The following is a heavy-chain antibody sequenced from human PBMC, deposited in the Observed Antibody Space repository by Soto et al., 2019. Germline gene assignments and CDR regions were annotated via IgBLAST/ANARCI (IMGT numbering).Heavy chain of an antibody. CDR3: ARDLGGGVVPAATEYYYYGMDV. D-gene: IGHD2-2*01. Sequence: EMEPPSETLSLTCTVSGGSISSYYWSWIRQPPGKGLEWIGYIYYSGSTNYNPSLKSRVTISVDTSKNQFSLKLSSATAADTAVYYCARDLGGGVVPAATEYYYYGMDVWGQGTTVTVSS. J-gene: IGHJ6*02. V-gene: IGHV4-59*01. CDR1: GGSISSYY. CDR2: IYYSGST.